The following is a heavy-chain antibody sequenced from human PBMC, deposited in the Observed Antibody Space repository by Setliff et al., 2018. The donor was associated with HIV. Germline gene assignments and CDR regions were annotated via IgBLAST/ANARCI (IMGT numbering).Heavy chain of an antibody. CDR2: IHPSGET. Sequence: NPSETLSLTCTVSGGSINYYYWSWIRQPPGKNPEYIGYIHPSGETYYSPSLMSRLTISLDTANNRFSLRLTSATAADTAIYYCARKDADVSGGGMDVWGQGTTVTVSS. CDR1: GGSINYYY. V-gene: IGHV4-4*08. J-gene: IGHJ6*02. CDR3: ARKDADVSGGGMDV. D-gene: IGHD2-15*01.